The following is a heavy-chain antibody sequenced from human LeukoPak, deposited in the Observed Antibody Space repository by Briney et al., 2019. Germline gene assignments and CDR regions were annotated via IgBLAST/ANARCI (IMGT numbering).Heavy chain of an antibody. J-gene: IGHJ4*02. CDR3: ARHKPTADGYNGLDY. V-gene: IGHV4-39*01. CDR1: GGSISSSTYY. D-gene: IGHD5-24*01. CDR2: IYYSGTT. Sequence: PSETLSLTCTVSGGSISSSTYYWGWVRQPPGKGLEWIGSIYYSGTTYYNPSLKSRVTISVDTSKNQFSLKLSSVTAADTAVYYCARHKPTADGYNGLDYWGQGTLVTVSS.